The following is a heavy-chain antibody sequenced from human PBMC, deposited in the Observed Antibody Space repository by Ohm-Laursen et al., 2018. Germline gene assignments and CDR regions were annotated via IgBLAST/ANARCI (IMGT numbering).Heavy chain of an antibody. CDR1: GYTFSSYD. V-gene: IGHV1-8*01. J-gene: IGHJ5*02. CDR3: ARAVRYQLLSDP. CDR2: MNPNSHNT. D-gene: IGHD4-23*01. Sequence: SVKVSCKASGYTFSSYDIIWVRQASGQGPEGMGWMNPNSHNTGYARKFRGRVSMTSDSSISTAYMELYSLTSEDTATYYCARAVRYQLLSDPWGQGTLVTVSS.